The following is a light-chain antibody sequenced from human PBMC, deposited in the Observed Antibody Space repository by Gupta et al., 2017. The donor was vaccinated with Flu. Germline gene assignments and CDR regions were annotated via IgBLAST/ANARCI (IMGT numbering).Light chain of an antibody. CDR1: QRINGV. Sequence: DIQMTQSPSSVSASVGDRVTITSRASQRINGVVACEQKKPGTAPKLLVGAASTLPSGAQTRCSGRGWGTDSTLTITSVQAEDIATYYCQQANAAPITFGQGTRLEMK. J-gene: IGKJ5*01. V-gene: IGKV1-12*01. CDR3: QQANAAPIT. CDR2: AAS.